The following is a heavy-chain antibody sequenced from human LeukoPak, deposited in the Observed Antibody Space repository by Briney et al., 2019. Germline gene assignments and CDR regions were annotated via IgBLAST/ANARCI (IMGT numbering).Heavy chain of an antibody. V-gene: IGHV4-39*07. J-gene: IGHJ4*02. CDR1: GGPISSSSYY. CDR3: AGTRITMIVVVRGGFDY. D-gene: IGHD3-22*01. Sequence: SETLSLTCTVSGGPISSSSYYWGWIRQPPGKGLEWIGSIYYSGSTYYNPSLKSRVTISVDTSKNQFSLKLSSVTAADTAVYYCAGTRITMIVVVRGGFDYWGQGTLVTVSS. CDR2: IYYSGST.